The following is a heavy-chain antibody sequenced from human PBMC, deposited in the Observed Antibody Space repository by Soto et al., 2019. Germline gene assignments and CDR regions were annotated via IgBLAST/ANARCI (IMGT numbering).Heavy chain of an antibody. Sequence: PSETLSLTCTVSGGSISSAAYYWSWIRQHPGKGLEWIGYVSHSGSTYYNPSLKSRVIISVDTSKNRFSLSLTSVTAADTAVYYCAREYTYGSNFFDCWGQGALDTVSS. CDR3: AREYTYGSNFFDC. J-gene: IGHJ4*02. CDR1: GGSISSAAYY. V-gene: IGHV4-31*03. D-gene: IGHD5-18*01. CDR2: VSHSGST.